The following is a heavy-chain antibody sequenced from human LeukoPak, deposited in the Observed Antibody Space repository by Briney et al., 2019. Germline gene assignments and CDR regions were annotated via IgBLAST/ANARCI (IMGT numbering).Heavy chain of an antibody. J-gene: IGHJ4*02. D-gene: IGHD3-9*01. CDR1: GDSVSSNSAA. CDR2: TYYRSKWYN. Sequence: SQTLSLTCAISGDSVSSNSAAWNWIRQSPSRGLEWLGRTYYRSKWYNDYAVSVKSRITINPDTSKNQFSLQLNSVTPEDTAVYYCARGYFDWFHTSKYYFDYWGQGTLVTVSS. V-gene: IGHV6-1*01. CDR3: ARGYFDWFHTSKYYFDY.